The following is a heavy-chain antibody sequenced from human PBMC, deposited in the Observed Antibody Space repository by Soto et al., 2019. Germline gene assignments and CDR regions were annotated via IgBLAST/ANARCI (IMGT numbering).Heavy chain of an antibody. J-gene: IGHJ4*02. CDR1: GYTFRSYW. V-gene: IGHV5-51*01. CDR3: ARPLYGDYTWYYFDY. CDR2: IFPNDSDT. Sequence: GESLKISCKASGYTFRSYWIGWVRQMPGKGLEWMGIIFPNDSDTIYSPSFQGQVTISADKSINTAYLQWSSLQASDTAMYYCARPLYGDYTWYYFDYWGQGTLVTVSS. D-gene: IGHD4-17*01.